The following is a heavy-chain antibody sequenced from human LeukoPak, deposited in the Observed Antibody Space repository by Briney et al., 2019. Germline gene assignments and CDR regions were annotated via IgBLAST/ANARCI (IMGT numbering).Heavy chain of an antibody. CDR2: ISYDGSDK. J-gene: IGHJ4*02. CDR3: ARVAGRVVFDF. Sequence: PGGSLRLSCAASGFTFSNYGMHWVRQAPGKGLEWVAAISYDGSDKFYADSVRGRFTISKDTSKNTLDLQMNSLRVEDTATYYCARVAGRVVFDFWGQGTLVTVSS. CDR1: GFTFSNYG. V-gene: IGHV3-30*03.